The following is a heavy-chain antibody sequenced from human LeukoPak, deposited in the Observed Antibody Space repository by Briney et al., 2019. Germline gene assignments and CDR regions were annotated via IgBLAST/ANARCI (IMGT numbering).Heavy chain of an antibody. Sequence: PSETLSLTCALYGGSFSVYYGIWVPKSPGQGREGIGEINDSGSSNYNPSLNSRVTISVDTSNVQFSLRLSSVTAADTAVYYCARALVAGRVDYWGQGTLVTVSS. J-gene: IGHJ4*02. D-gene: IGHD6-19*01. CDR1: GGSFSVYY. CDR3: ARALVAGRVDY. V-gene: IGHV4-34*01. CDR2: INDSGSS.